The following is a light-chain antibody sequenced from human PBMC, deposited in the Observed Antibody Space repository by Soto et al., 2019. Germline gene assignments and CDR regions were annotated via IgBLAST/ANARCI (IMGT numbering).Light chain of an antibody. Sequence: QSVLTQPASVSGSPGQSITISCTGARSDVGNYDYVSWYQQHPGKAPKLIMYAVSHRPSGVSSRFSGSTSGNTASLTISGRQADDEAAYYCSSYTATNPLVVFGTGTKVTVL. CDR3: SSYTATNPLVV. V-gene: IGLV2-14*01. CDR2: AVS. CDR1: RSDVGNYDY. J-gene: IGLJ1*01.